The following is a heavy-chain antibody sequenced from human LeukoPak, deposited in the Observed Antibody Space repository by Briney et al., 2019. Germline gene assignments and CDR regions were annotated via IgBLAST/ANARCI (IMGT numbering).Heavy chain of an antibody. D-gene: IGHD1-1*01. CDR2: IYSSGST. Sequence: SETLSLTCTVSSGSITTYYWSWIRQSPGKGLEWIGYIYSSGSTNYNPSLKSRITMSVDTSKNQFSLRLSSVTAADAAIYYCARHGGTFDPWGQGILVTVSS. CDR1: SGSITTYY. J-gene: IGHJ5*02. CDR3: ARHGGTFDP. V-gene: IGHV4-59*01.